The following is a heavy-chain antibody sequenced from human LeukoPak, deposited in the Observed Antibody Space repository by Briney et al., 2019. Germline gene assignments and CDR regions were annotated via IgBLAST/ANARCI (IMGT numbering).Heavy chain of an antibody. V-gene: IGHV4-30-2*01. D-gene: IGHD3-22*01. J-gene: IGHJ3*02. CDR1: GGSISSGGYS. CDR3: ARAPYYYDSSGYYPDAFDI. CDR2: IYHSGST. Sequence: SQTLSLTCAVSGGSISSGGYSWSWIRQPPGKGLEWIGYIYHSGSTYYNPSLKSRVTISVDRSKNQFSLKLSSVTAADTAVYYCARAPYYYDSSGYYPDAFDIWGQGTMVTVSS.